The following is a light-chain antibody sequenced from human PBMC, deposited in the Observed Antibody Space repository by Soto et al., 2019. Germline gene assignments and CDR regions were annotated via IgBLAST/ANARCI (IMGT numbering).Light chain of an antibody. Sequence: IVMTQSPSPLSVSPGERATLSCRASQSVSSNLAWYQQKPGQAPRLLIYGASTRATGIPARFSGSGSGTECTLTISSLQSEDVAVYYCQQYNNWPWTFGQGTKVDIK. J-gene: IGKJ1*01. CDR2: GAS. CDR3: QQYNNWPWT. V-gene: IGKV3-15*01. CDR1: QSVSSN.